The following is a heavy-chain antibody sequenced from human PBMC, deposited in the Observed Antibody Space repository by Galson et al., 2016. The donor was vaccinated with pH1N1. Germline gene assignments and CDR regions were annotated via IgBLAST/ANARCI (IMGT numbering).Heavy chain of an antibody. Sequence: SLRLSCAASGFTFSGSAMHWVRQASGKGLEWIGRIRNKANNYATSYAASVKGRFTISRDESENTACLQMNSLKTEDTAVYYCIRYYYDYSGYSGVYWGQGTLVTVSS. J-gene: IGHJ4*02. CDR2: IRNKANNYAT. D-gene: IGHD3-22*01. CDR3: IRYYYDYSGYSGVY. V-gene: IGHV3-73*01. CDR1: GFTFSGSA.